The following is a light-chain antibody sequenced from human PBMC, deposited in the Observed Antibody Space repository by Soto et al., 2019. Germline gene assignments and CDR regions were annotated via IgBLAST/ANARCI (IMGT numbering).Light chain of an antibody. J-gene: IGKJ2*01. CDR2: GAS. CDR3: QQYNNWPPNT. V-gene: IGKV3-15*01. Sequence: EIVMTQSPATLSVSPGERATLSCRASQSVSSNLAWYQQKPGQAPRLLIYGASSRATGIPARFSGSASGTEFTLTISSLQSEDFAVYYCQQYNNWPPNTFGQGTKLEIK. CDR1: QSVSSN.